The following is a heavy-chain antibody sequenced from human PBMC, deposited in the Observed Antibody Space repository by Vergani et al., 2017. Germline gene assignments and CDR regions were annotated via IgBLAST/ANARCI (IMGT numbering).Heavy chain of an antibody. J-gene: IGHJ4*02. D-gene: IGHD6-19*01. CDR2: IYTSGST. Sequence: QVQLQQWGAGLLKPSETLSLTCAVYGGSFSGYYWSWIRQPPGKGLEWIGYIYTSGSTNYNPSLKSRVTISVDTSKNQFSLKLSSVTAADTAVYYCARRRWIAVAGTVDYWGQGTLVTVSS. CDR3: ARRRWIAVAGTVDY. CDR1: GGSFSGYY. V-gene: IGHV4-4*09.